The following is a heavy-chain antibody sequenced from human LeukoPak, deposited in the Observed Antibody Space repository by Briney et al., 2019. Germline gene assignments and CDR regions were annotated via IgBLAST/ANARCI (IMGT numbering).Heavy chain of an antibody. V-gene: IGHV4-4*07. Sequence: RPSETLSLTCTVSGGSISSYYWSWIRQPAGKGLEWIGRIYTSGSTNYNPSLKSRVTMSVDTSKNQFSLKLSSVTAADTAVYYCASSTVTTYYYYYYTDVWGKGTTVTVSS. CDR1: GGSISSYY. CDR3: ASSTVTTYYYYYYTDV. D-gene: IGHD4-11*01. J-gene: IGHJ6*03. CDR2: IYTSGST.